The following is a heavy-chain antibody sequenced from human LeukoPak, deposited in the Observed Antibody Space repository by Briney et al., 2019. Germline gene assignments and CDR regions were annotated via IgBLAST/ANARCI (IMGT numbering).Heavy chain of an antibody. D-gene: IGHD3-9*01. J-gene: IGHJ5*02. CDR2: IYTSGST. CDR1: GGSISSGSYY. Sequence: SETLSLTCTVSGGSISSGSYYWSWIRQPAGKGLEWIGRIYTSGSTNYNPSLKSRVTISVDTSKDQFSLKLSSVTAADTAVYYCARGTLFLKFDPWGQGTLVTVSS. CDR3: ARGTLFLKFDP. V-gene: IGHV4-61*02.